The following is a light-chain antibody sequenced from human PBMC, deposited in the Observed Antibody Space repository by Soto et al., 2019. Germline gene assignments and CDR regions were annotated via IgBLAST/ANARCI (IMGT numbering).Light chain of an antibody. CDR2: DAS. CDR3: QQRSSWPPYT. Sequence: EIVLTQSPATLSLSPGERATLSCRASQTVNTYLAWYQQKPGQAPRLLIYDASSRATGIPARFTGSGSGTDFTLTISSLEPEDFAVYYCQQRSSWPPYTFGKGTKVDI. V-gene: IGKV3-11*01. J-gene: IGKJ2*01. CDR1: QTVNTY.